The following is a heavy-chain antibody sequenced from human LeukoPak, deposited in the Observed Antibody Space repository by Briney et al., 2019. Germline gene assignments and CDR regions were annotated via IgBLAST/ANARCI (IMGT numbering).Heavy chain of an antibody. Sequence: PGESLKISCQGSGYSFTSDWIGWVRQMPGKGLELMGIIYAGDSDARYRPSFQGQVTISADKSISTAYLQWNSLKASDTAMYYCARAYYGDYHWDSWGQGTLVTVSS. D-gene: IGHD4-17*01. CDR2: IYAGDSDA. J-gene: IGHJ4*02. CDR3: ARAYYGDYHWDS. V-gene: IGHV5-51*01. CDR1: GYSFTSDW.